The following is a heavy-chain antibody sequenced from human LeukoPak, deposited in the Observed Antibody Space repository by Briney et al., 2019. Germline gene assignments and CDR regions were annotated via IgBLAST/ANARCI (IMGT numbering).Heavy chain of an antibody. V-gene: IGHV4-4*09. CDR1: NVPISSYY. J-gene: IGHJ4*02. D-gene: IGHD2/OR15-2a*01. Sequence: NPSETLTLTCTVSNVPISSYYWSWIRQPPGEGLEWIGYIYTSGSTNYNPSLKSRVTISLDTSNNQFSLKLSSVTAADTAVYYCARGDFYRYYFDYWGQGTLVTVSS. CDR3: ARGDFYRYYFDY. CDR2: IYTSGST.